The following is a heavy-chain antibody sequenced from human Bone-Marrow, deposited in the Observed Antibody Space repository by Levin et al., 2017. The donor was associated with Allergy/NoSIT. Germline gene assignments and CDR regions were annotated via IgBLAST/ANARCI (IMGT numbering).Heavy chain of an antibody. CDR3: ARDLYCSNGVCDISRFGYFDL. CDR2: VYTSGST. D-gene: IGHD2-8*01. V-gene: IGHV4-4*07. Sequence: SGGSLRLSCTVSGGSISSYYWSWIRQPAGKGLEWVGRVYTSGSTSYNPSLSRVTMSVDTSKNQFSLKLSSVTAADTAVYYCARDLYCSNGVCDISRFGYFDLWGRGTLVTVSS. J-gene: IGHJ2*01. CDR1: GGSISSYY.